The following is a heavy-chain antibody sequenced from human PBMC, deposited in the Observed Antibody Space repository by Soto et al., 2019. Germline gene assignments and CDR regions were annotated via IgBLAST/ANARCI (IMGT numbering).Heavy chain of an antibody. V-gene: IGHV3-23*01. CDR3: AKFAGYKYSSYYMDV. J-gene: IGHJ6*03. Sequence: EVQLLESGGGLIQPGESLTLSCAASGFTFSCCAMSWVRQAPGKGLEWIAIISKGGDMTEYADSVKGRFAISRDNSKSTLHLQVDSLSGEDTAVYYCAKFAGYKYSSYYMDVWGKGTTVTVSS. CDR2: ISKGGDMT. CDR1: GFTFSCCA. D-gene: IGHD5-18*01.